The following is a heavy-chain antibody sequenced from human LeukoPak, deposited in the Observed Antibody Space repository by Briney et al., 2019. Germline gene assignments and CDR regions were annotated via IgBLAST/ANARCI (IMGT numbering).Heavy chain of an antibody. J-gene: IGHJ4*02. Sequence: GGSLRLSCAASGFTFRSYAIYWVRQAPGKGLEWVSGISGSGGDTYFADSVKGRFTVSRDNSKNTVFLQMDSLRAEDTAVYYCAKTTAGYSSGRYPGWPIDYWGQGTLVTVSS. CDR1: GFTFRSYA. D-gene: IGHD6-19*01. CDR3: AKTTAGYSSGRYPGWPIDY. V-gene: IGHV3-23*01. CDR2: ISGSGGDT.